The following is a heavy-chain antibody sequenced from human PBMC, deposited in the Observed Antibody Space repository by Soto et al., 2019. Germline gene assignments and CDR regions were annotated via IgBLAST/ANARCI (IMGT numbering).Heavy chain of an antibody. CDR1: GFTFSSFA. Sequence: EVQLLESGGGSVQPGGSLRLSCAASGFTFSSFAMSWVRQAPGKGLEWVSGILGRGDTYYEESVKGRFTISRDTSKNTLCLQLNSLGVEDTAIYCCVKDVRADGYWDFDYWGQGTRVTVSS. CDR3: VKDVRADGYWDFDY. J-gene: IGHJ4*02. V-gene: IGHV3-23*01. D-gene: IGHD5-12*01. CDR2: ILGRGDT.